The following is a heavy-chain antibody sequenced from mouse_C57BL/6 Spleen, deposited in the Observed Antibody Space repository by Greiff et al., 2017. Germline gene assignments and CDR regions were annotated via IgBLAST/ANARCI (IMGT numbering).Heavy chain of an antibody. CDR3: AILDYYGSSHWYFDV. D-gene: IGHD1-1*01. CDR1: GYTFTSYW. V-gene: IGHV1-74*01. Sequence: QVQLQQPGAELVKPGASVKVSCKASGYTFTSYWMHWVKQRPGQGLEWLGRIHPSDSDTNYNQKFKGKATLTVDKSSSTAYMQLSSLTSEDSAVYYCAILDYYGSSHWYFDVWGTGTTVTVSS. CDR2: IHPSDSDT. J-gene: IGHJ1*03.